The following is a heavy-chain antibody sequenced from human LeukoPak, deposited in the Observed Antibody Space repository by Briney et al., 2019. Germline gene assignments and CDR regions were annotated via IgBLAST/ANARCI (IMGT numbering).Heavy chain of an antibody. CDR3: ARRAPMVSYFDY. CDR1: GGSISSGGYY. CDR2: IYYSGST. J-gene: IGHJ4*02. Sequence: PSQTLSLTCTVSGGSISSGGYYWSWIRQPPGKGLEWIGYIYYSGSTYYNPSLKSRVTMSVDTSKNQFSLKLSSVTAVDTAVYYCARRAPMVSYFDYWGQGTLVTVSS. D-gene: IGHD2-8*01. V-gene: IGHV4-30-2*01.